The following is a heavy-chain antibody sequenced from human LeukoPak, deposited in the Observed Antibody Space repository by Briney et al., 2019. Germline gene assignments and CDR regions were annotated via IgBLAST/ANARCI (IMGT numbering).Heavy chain of an antibody. CDR3: ARRYCSNGVCCLDY. CDR1: GGSISSYY. Sequence: SETLSLTCTVSGGSISSYYWSWIRQPPGKGLEWIGYIYYSGSTKYNPSLKSRVTISVDTSKNQFSLMLSSVTAADTAVYYCARRYCSNGVCCLDYWGQGTLVTVSS. D-gene: IGHD2-8*01. CDR2: IYYSGST. V-gene: IGHV4-59*08. J-gene: IGHJ4*02.